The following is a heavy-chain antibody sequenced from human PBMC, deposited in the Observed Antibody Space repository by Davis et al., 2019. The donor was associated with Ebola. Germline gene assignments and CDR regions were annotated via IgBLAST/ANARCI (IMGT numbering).Heavy chain of an antibody. CDR1: GFTFSSYS. J-gene: IGHJ5*02. Sequence: GSLKISCAASGFTFSSYSMNWVRQAPGKGLEWVSSISSSSSYIYYADSVKGRFTISRDNAKNSLYLQMNSLRAEDTAVYYCARRGARGENWFDPWGQGTLVTVSS. CDR3: ARRGARGENWFDP. D-gene: IGHD3-10*01. V-gene: IGHV3-21*01. CDR2: ISSSSSYI.